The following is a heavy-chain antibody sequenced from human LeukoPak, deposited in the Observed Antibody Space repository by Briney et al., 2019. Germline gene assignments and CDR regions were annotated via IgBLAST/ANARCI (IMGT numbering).Heavy chain of an antibody. V-gene: IGHV3-23*01. CDR3: AKDSRGYSSGWDLDY. D-gene: IGHD6-19*01. Sequence: GGSLRLSCAASGFTFSSYGMSWVRQAPGKGLEWVSALSGSGAGTYYADSVKGRFTISRDNSKNTLYLQMNSLRAEDTAVYYCAKDSRGYSSGWDLDYWGQGTLITVSS. CDR1: GFTFSSYG. J-gene: IGHJ4*02. CDR2: LSGSGAGT.